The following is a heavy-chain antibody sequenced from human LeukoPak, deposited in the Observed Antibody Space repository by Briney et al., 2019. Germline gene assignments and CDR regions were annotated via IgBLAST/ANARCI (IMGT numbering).Heavy chain of an antibody. Sequence: GESLKISCKGSGYSFTSYWIGWVRQMPGKGLEWMGIIYPGDSDTRYSPSFQGQVTISADKSISTAYLQWSSLKASDTAMYYCAILDCSGGSCSFYNCFDPWGQGTLVTVSS. CDR1: GYSFTSYW. J-gene: IGHJ5*02. D-gene: IGHD2-15*01. CDR3: AILDCSGGSCSFYNCFDP. V-gene: IGHV5-51*01. CDR2: IYPGDSDT.